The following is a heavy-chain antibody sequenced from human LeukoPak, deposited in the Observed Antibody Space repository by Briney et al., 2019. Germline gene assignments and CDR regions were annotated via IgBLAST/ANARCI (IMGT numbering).Heavy chain of an antibody. CDR2: IHYSGST. Sequence: PSETLSLTCTVSGGSISGSNYYWGWIRQPPGKGLEWIGSIHYSGSTCYNPSLKSRVTVSVDTSKNQFTVSLSSVTAADTAVYYCTRHFGSGRDDYWGQGTLVTVSS. V-gene: IGHV4-39*01. CDR1: GGSISGSNYY. CDR3: TRHFGSGRDDY. J-gene: IGHJ4*02. D-gene: IGHD3-10*01.